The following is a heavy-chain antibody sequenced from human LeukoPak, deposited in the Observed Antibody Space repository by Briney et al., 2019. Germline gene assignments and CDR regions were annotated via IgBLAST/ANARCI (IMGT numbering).Heavy chain of an antibody. CDR2: MNPYSGDR. D-gene: IGHD4-17*01. CDR3: ARTTSLTASGYDY. CDR1: GYTFTSYH. V-gene: IGHV1-8*03. J-gene: IGHJ4*02. Sequence: GASVKVSCKTSGYTFTSYHINWVRQATGQGLEWMGWMNPYSGDRGHAQNFQGRVSITSDASIGTAYMELGSLRSDDTAVYFCARTTSLTASGYDYWGQGTLVTVSS.